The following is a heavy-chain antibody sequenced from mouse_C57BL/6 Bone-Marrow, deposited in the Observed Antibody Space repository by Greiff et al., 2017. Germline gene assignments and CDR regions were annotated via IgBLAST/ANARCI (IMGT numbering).Heavy chain of an antibody. CDR3: ARGYDYDERDYFDY. CDR1: GYTFTSYG. D-gene: IGHD2-4*01. J-gene: IGHJ2*01. Sequence: QVQLKESGAELARPGASVKLSCKASGYTFTSYGISWVKQRTGQGLEWIGEIYPRSGNTYYNEKFKGKATLTADKSSSTAYMELRSLTSEDSAVYFCARGYDYDERDYFDYWGQGTTLTVSS. V-gene: IGHV1-81*01. CDR2: IYPRSGNT.